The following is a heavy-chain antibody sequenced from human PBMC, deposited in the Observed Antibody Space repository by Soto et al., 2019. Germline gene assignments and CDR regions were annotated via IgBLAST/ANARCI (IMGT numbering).Heavy chain of an antibody. V-gene: IGHV2-5*01. CDR3: AHSGSGDYRGYYYYGMDV. J-gene: IGHJ6*02. D-gene: IGHD4-17*01. Sequence: ESCPTLVNPTQTLTLTCTFSGFSLSTSGVGVGWIRQPPGKALEWLALIYLNDDKRYSPSLKSRLTITKDTTKNQVVLTMTNMDPVDTATYYCAHSGSGDYRGYYYYGMDVWGQGTTVTVSS. CDR1: GFSLSTSGVG. CDR2: IYLNDDK.